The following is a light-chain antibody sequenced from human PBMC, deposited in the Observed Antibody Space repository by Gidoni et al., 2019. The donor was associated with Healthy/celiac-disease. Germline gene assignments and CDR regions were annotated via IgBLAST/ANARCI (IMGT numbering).Light chain of an antibody. CDR2: QDR. CDR1: NLGDKF. V-gene: IGLV3-1*01. J-gene: IGLJ2*01. CDR3: QAWDSSVV. Sequence: SYELTQPPSVSVSPGQTASITCSGDNLGDKFACWYQQKTGQSPVLVIYQDRKLPSGIPERFSGSNSGNTATLTISGTQAMDEADYYCQAWDSSVVFGGGTKLTVL.